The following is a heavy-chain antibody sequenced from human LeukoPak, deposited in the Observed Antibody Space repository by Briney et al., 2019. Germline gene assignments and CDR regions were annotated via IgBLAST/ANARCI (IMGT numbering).Heavy chain of an antibody. V-gene: IGHV4-61*02. CDR2: IYTSGST. CDR1: GGSISSGSYY. Sequence: SETLSLTCTVCGGSISSGSYYWRWLRQPAGRGLEGIGRIYTSGSTNYNPSLQSRVTISVPTSKNQFSLKLSSVAAADTAVYYCARDRVMVRALPHYYYYMDVWGKGTTVTVSS. CDR3: ARDRVMVRALPHYYYYMDV. D-gene: IGHD3-10*01. J-gene: IGHJ6*03.